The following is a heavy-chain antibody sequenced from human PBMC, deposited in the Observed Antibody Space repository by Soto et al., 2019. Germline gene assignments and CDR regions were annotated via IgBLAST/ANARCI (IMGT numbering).Heavy chain of an antibody. Sequence: QVQLVQSGAEVKKPGSSVKVSCKASVGTFSSYAISWVRQDPGQGLELMGGIIPIFGTANYAQKFHGRVTITADESTSTAYRELSSLISEYTAVYYCARRYIRVTRHPNWFDPWGQGTLVTVSS. D-gene: IGHD1-1*01. J-gene: IGHJ5*02. CDR2: IIPIFGTA. CDR1: VGTFSSYA. V-gene: IGHV1-69*12. CDR3: ARRYIRVTRHPNWFDP.